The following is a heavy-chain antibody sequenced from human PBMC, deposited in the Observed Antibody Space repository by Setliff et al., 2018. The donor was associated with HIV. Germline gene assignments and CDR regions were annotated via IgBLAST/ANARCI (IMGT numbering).Heavy chain of an antibody. J-gene: IGHJ6*03. CDR1: GGSFSDQY. V-gene: IGHV4-34*01. CDR3: ARHRDPPGTSWIFYYYYMDL. CDR2: INYRGTT. D-gene: IGHD2-2*01. Sequence: PSETLSLTCAVYGGSFSDQYWSWIRQPPGKGLEWIGEINYRGTTNDNPSLSSRLTISVDTSKNQVSLRLSSVTAADTGVYYCARHRDPPGTSWIFYYYYMDLWGGGTTVTVSS.